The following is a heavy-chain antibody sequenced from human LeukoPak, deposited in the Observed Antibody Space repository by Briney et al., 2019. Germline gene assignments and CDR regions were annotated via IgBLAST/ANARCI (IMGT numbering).Heavy chain of an antibody. Sequence: GGSLRLSCAASGFTFSSYAMSWVRQAPGKGLEWVSAISGSGGSTYYADSVKGRFTISRDNSKNTLYLQMNSLRAEDTAVYYCAKDRYSYGFLHYYYGMDVWGQGTTVTVSS. CDR2: ISGSGGST. CDR1: GFTFSSYA. J-gene: IGHJ6*02. V-gene: IGHV3-23*01. CDR3: AKDRYSYGFLHYYYGMDV. D-gene: IGHD5-18*01.